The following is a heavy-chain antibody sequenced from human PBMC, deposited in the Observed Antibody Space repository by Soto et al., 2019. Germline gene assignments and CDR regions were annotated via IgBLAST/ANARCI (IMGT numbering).Heavy chain of an antibody. CDR2: INSDGSVS. D-gene: IGHD2-15*01. Sequence: EVQLVESGGGLVQPGGSLRLSCAASGFTFSNYWMYWVRQAPGKGLVWVSRINSDGSVSSYADSVKGRLTISRDNVKNTLYLQMNSLRAEDTAVYYCARGDCVGGPCYSLAGSCYYYMDVWGKGTTVTVS. CDR3: ARGDCVGGPCYSLAGSCYYYMDV. J-gene: IGHJ6*03. V-gene: IGHV3-74*01. CDR1: GFTFSNYW.